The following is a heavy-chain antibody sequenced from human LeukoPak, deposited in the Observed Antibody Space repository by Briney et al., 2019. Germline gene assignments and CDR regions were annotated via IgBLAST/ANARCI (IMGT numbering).Heavy chain of an antibody. D-gene: IGHD4-17*01. CDR1: RFTFSTYT. Sequence: GGSLRLSCAASRFTFSTYTVNWVRQAPGEGLEWVSSISSSSSYIYYADSVKGRFTISRDNAKNSLYLQMNTLRAEDTAVYYCARDRTTVTTFDYWGQGTLVTVSS. V-gene: IGHV3-21*01. CDR2: ISSSSSYI. J-gene: IGHJ4*02. CDR3: ARDRTTVTTFDY.